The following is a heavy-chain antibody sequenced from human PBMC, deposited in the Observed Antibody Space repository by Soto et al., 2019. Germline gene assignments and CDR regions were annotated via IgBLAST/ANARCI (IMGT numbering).Heavy chain of an antibody. J-gene: IGHJ4*02. Sequence: QVRLVQSGAEVKKPGASVKVSCKVSGYTLTELSMHWLRQAPEKGVEWMGGFAPADGETIYAQKFQGRVTMTEDTSTDTAYIELSSLRSEDTAVYYCAPLPITIFGFANFDYGGQGTLGTVSS. CDR3: APLPITIFGFANFDY. D-gene: IGHD3-3*01. V-gene: IGHV1-24*01. CDR2: FAPADGET. CDR1: GYTLTELS.